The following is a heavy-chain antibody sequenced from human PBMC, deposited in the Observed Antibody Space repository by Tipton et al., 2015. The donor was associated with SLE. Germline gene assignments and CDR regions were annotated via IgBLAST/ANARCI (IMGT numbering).Heavy chain of an antibody. CDR3: ARDKYSSSADAFDI. V-gene: IGHV4-61*09. D-gene: IGHD6-6*01. CDR2: IYTSGST. J-gene: IGHJ3*02. Sequence: TLSLTCTVSGGSISSGDYYWSWIRQPAGKGLEWIGYIYTSGSTNYNPSLKSRVTISVDTSKNQFSLKLSSVTAADTAVYYCARDKYSSSADAFDIWGQGTMVTVSS. CDR1: GGSISSGDYY.